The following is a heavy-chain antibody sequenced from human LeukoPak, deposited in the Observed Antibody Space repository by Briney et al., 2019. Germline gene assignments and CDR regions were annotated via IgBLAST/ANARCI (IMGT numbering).Heavy chain of an antibody. Sequence: SETLSLTCTVSGGSISSYYWNWIRQPPGKGLEWIGSISYSGSTNYNPSLESRVTISVDTSKNQISLKVSSVTAADTAVYYCARRGYGYSDYWGQGTLVTVSS. CDR1: GGSISSYY. CDR2: ISYSGST. V-gene: IGHV4-59*01. D-gene: IGHD5-18*01. J-gene: IGHJ4*02. CDR3: ARRGYGYSDY.